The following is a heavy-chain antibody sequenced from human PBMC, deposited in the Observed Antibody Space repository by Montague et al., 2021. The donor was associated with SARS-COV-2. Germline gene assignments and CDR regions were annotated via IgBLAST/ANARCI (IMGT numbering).Heavy chain of an antibody. D-gene: IGHD3-16*01. CDR2: FDHSGDI. V-gene: IGHV4-59*11. Sequence: SETLSLTCSVSGGSISGHYWCWIRQPPGKGLERIGNFDHSGDIKYNPSPTSRATISVDTSRNQFALRLHSVTAADTAVYYCAREFRIELWQTNWYFGLWGRGTLVTASS. J-gene: IGHJ2*01. CDR1: GGSISGHY. CDR3: AREFRIELWQTNWYFGL.